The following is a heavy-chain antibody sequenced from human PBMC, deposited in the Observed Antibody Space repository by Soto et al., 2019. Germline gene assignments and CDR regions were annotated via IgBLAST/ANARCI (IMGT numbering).Heavy chain of an antibody. J-gene: IGHJ5*02. CDR2: IYYSGST. CDR1: GGSISSGGYY. CDR3: ARVRCCSGGSCYPRFDP. Sequence: QVQLQESGPGLVKPSQTLSLTCTVSGGSISSGGYYWSWIRQHPGKGLEWIGYIYYSGSTYYNPSLQCRVTISVDTSKNQFSLKLSSVTAADTAVYYCARVRCCSGGSCYPRFDPWGQGTLVTVSS. D-gene: IGHD2-15*01. V-gene: IGHV4-31*03.